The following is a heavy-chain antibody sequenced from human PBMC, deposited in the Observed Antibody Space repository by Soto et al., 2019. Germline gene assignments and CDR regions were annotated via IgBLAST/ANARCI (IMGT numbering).Heavy chain of an antibody. J-gene: IGHJ4*02. CDR1: GYTFTSYG. D-gene: IGHD4-17*01. V-gene: IGHV1-18*01. CDR3: AREYGDYGSYYFDY. Sequence: ASVKVSCKASGYTFTSYGIIWVRQAPGQGLEWMGWISAYNGNTNYAQKLQGRVTMTTDTSTSTAYMELRSLRSDDTAVYYCAREYGDYGSYYFDYWGQGTLVTVSS. CDR2: ISAYNGNT.